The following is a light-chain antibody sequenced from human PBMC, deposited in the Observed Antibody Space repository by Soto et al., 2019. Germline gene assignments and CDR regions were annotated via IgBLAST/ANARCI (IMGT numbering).Light chain of an antibody. J-gene: IGLJ3*02. V-gene: IGLV2-14*01. Sequence: QSALTQPASVSGSPGQSITISCTGTSSDVGAYKYVSWYQQYPGKAPKLLIYDVSNRPSGVSNRFSGSKSGNTASLTISGLQAEDEAYYYCSSYTSRITVVFGGGTKLTVL. CDR3: SSYTSRITVV. CDR1: SSDVGAYKY. CDR2: DVS.